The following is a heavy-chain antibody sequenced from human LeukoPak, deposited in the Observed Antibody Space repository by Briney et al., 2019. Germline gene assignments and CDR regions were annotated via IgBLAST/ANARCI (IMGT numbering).Heavy chain of an antibody. CDR3: ARAAYSGSYHSDY. CDR1: GVSVNSGSYY. D-gene: IGHD1-26*01. J-gene: IGHJ4*02. V-gene: IGHV4-61*01. CDR2: IYYSGST. Sequence: SETLSLTCTVSGVSVNSGSYYWNWIRQPPGKGLERIGYIYYSGSTNYNPSLKSRVTISVDTSKNQFSLKLSSVTAADTAVYYCARAAYSGSYHSDYWGQGTLVTVSS.